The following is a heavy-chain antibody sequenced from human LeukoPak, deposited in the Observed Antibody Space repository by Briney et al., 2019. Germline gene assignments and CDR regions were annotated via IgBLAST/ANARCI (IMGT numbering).Heavy chain of an antibody. D-gene: IGHD6-13*01. Sequence: SETLSLTCAVYGGSFSGYYWSWIRQPPGKGLGWIGEINHSGSTNYNPSLKSRVTISVDTSKNQFSLKLSSVTAADTAVYYCASSSSWYSVPLDYWGQGTLVTVSS. CDR2: INHSGST. V-gene: IGHV4-34*01. CDR3: ASSSSWYSVPLDY. CDR1: GGSFSGYY. J-gene: IGHJ4*02.